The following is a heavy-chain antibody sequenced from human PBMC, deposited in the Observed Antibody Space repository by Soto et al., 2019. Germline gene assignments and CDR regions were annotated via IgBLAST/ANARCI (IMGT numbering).Heavy chain of an antibody. CDR3: ARVVGDYYDSSGYSIDY. Sequence: SETLSLTCTVSGGSISSYYWSWIRQPPGKGLEWIGYIYYSGSTNYNPSLKSRVTISVDTSKNQFSLKLSSVTAADTAVYYCARVVGDYYDSSGYSIDYWGQGTLVTVSS. CDR2: IYYSGST. CDR1: GGSISSYY. J-gene: IGHJ4*02. V-gene: IGHV4-59*01. D-gene: IGHD3-22*01.